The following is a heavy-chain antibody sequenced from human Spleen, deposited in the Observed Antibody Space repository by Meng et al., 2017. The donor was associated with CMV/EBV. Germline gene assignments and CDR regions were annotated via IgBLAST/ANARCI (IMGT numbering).Heavy chain of an antibody. V-gene: IGHV1-69*10. CDR3: SRLVRVGATRHDYFDF. Sequence: DSFSSYLISWVRQAPGQGLEWMGGIIPIVGVADYAQKFQGRITIIADRSTTTAYMELSSLRSEDTAVYFCSRLVRVGATRHDYFDFWAQGTLVTVSS. D-gene: IGHD1-26*01. J-gene: IGHJ4*02. CDR2: IIPIVGVA. CDR1: DSFSSYL.